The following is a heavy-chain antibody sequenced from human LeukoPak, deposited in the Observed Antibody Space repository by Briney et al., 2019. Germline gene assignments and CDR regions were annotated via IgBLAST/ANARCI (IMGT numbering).Heavy chain of an antibody. Sequence: GGSLRLSCEASGFPFSSYSMNWVRQAPGKGLEWVTYIRSSSTRIYYADSVKGRFTVSRDNAKNSMYLQMTSLRAEDTAVYYCARVNKPADYEYYGLDVWGQGTTVTISS. J-gene: IGHJ6*02. V-gene: IGHV3-48*01. CDR1: GFPFSSYS. CDR3: ARVNKPADYEYYGLDV. D-gene: IGHD1/OR15-1a*01. CDR2: IRSSSTRI.